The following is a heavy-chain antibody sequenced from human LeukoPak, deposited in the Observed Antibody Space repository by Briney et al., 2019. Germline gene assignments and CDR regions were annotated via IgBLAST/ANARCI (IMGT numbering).Heavy chain of an antibody. V-gene: IGHV3-7*01. CDR1: GFTFSSFW. CDR3: ARDRSSNSWSEYFQD. CDR2: IRQDGSER. J-gene: IGHJ1*01. D-gene: IGHD2-2*01. Sequence: PGGSLRLSCAASGFTFSSFWMNWVRQAPGEGVGGGANIRQDGSERYYMDSVKGRFTISRDNAKNSLYLEMDSRRAEDTAVYYCARDRSSNSWSEYFQDWGQGTLVTVSS.